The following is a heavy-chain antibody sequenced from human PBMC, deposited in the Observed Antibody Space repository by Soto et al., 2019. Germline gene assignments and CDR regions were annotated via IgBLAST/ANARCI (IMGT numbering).Heavy chain of an antibody. CDR3: ARDTRSYSSSWYVHYGMDV. J-gene: IGHJ6*02. Sequence: SVKVSCKASRGTFSSYAISWVRQAPGQGLEWMGGIIPIFGTANYAQKFQGRVTITADKSTSTAYMELSSLRSEDTAVYYCARDTRSYSSSWYVHYGMDVWGQGTTVTVSS. V-gene: IGHV1-69*06. CDR1: RGTFSSYA. CDR2: IIPIFGTA. D-gene: IGHD6-13*01.